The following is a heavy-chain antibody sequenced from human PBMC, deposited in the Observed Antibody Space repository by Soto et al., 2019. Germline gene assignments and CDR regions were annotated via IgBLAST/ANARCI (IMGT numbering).Heavy chain of an antibody. D-gene: IGHD2-15*01. CDR3: AKDKEYCSGGSCPYYYGMDV. V-gene: IGHV3-30*18. CDR2: ISYDGSNK. J-gene: IGHJ6*02. CDR1: GFTFSSYG. Sequence: QVQLVESGGGVVQPGRSLRLSCAASGFTFSSYGMHWVRQAPGKGLEWVAVISYDGSNKYYADSVKGRFTISRDNSKNTLYLQMNSLRAEDTAVYCCAKDKEYCSGGSCPYYYGMDVWGQGTTVTVSS.